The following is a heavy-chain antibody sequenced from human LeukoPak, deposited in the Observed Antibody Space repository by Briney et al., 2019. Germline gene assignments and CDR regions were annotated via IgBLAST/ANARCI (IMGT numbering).Heavy chain of an antibody. Sequence: SETLSLTCAVYGGSFSGYYWSWIRQPPGKGLEWIGEINHSGRTNYNPSRKRRVTISVDPSKNQFSLKLRSVTAADTSVYYCAILPISRSKDDIDYWGQGTLVTVSS. D-gene: IGHD2-15*01. J-gene: IGHJ4*02. CDR1: GGSFSGYY. CDR3: AILPISRSKDDIDY. CDR2: INHSGRT. V-gene: IGHV4-34*01.